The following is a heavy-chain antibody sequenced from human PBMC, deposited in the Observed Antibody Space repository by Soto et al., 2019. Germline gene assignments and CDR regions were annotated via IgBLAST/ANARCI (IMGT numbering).Heavy chain of an antibody. CDR3: ARGGAGRPDY. J-gene: IGHJ4*02. D-gene: IGHD6-13*01. CDR1: GFTFSSYG. V-gene: IGHV3-48*02. CDR2: ISSGTVTT. Sequence: EVQLVNSGGGLVQPGGSLRLSCAASGFTFSSYGMNWVGQAPGKGLEWVSYISSGTVTTNYADSVKGRFTISRDNAKSSLYLQLNSLRDDDTAVYYCARGGAGRPDYWGQGTLVIVSS.